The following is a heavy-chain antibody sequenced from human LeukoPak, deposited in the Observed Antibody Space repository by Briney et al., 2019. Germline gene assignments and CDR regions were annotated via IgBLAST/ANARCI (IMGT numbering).Heavy chain of an antibody. V-gene: IGHV6-1*01. CDR1: GDSVSSNSAA. D-gene: IGHD3-22*01. CDR3: ARQYSSGWSYYYGLDV. Sequence: SQTLSLTCAISGDSVSSNSAAWNWIRQSPSRGLEWLGRTYYRSKWYNDYELSVKSRITINPDTSKNQVSLQLNSVTSEDTAVYYCARQYSSGWSYYYGLDVWGQGSTVTVSS. J-gene: IGHJ6*02. CDR2: TYYRSKWYN.